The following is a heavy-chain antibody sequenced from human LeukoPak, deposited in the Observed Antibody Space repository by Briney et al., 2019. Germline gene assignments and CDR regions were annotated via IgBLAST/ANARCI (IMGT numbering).Heavy chain of an antibody. CDR1: GFTFSSYS. J-gene: IGHJ4*02. D-gene: IGHD2-21*02. CDR2: ISSSSSYI. Sequence: GGSLRLSCAASGFTFSSYSMNWVRQAPGKGLEWVSSISSSSSYIYYADSVKGRFTISRDNAKNTLYLQMNSLRAEDTAVYYCAKWSGCGGDCYLDYWGQGTLVTVSS. V-gene: IGHV3-21*01. CDR3: AKWSGCGGDCYLDY.